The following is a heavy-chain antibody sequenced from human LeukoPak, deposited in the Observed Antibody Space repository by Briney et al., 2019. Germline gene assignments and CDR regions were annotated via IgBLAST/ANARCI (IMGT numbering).Heavy chain of an antibody. CDR1: GFTFSTYT. Sequence: GGSLRPSCAASGFTFSTYTMYWVRHPPGKGLEWVSIIGSSGGGIHYADSVKGRFTISRDNSKNALYLQMNSLRVEDTAVYYCAIDPNWGTHSWGQGVLVTVSS. J-gene: IGHJ4*02. CDR2: IGSSGGGI. CDR3: AIDPNWGTHS. D-gene: IGHD7-27*01. V-gene: IGHV3-23*01.